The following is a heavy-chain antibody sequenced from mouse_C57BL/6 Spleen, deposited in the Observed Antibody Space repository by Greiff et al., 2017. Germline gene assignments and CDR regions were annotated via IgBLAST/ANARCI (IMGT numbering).Heavy chain of an antibody. D-gene: IGHD2-1*01. CDR3: ARGGGYYGNYLWYFDV. CDR1: GYAFSSSW. CDR2: IYPGDGDT. V-gene: IGHV1-82*01. J-gene: IGHJ1*03. Sequence: QVQLQQSGPELVKPGASVKISCKASGYAFSSSWMNWVKQRPGKGLEWIGRIYPGDGDTNYNGKFKGKATLTADKSSSTAYMQLSSLTSEDSAVYFCARGGGYYGNYLWYFDVWGTGTTVTVSS.